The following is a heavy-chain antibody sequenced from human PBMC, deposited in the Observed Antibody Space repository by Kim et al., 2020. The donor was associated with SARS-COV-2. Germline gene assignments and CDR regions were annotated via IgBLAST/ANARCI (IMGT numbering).Heavy chain of an antibody. J-gene: IGHJ5*02. CDR3: ARRHYYDSSGYTP. V-gene: IGHV1-69*01. Sequence: YAQKFQGRVTITADESTSTAYMELSSLRSEDTAVYYCARRHYYDSSGYTPWGQGTLVTVSS. D-gene: IGHD3-22*01.